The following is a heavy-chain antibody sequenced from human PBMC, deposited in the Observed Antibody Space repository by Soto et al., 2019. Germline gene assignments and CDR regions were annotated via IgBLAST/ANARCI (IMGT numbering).Heavy chain of an antibody. D-gene: IGHD2-8*02. CDR3: ARGDYGTGGYPFPYFDY. CDR2: INPDSGAT. V-gene: IGHV1-2*02. Sequence: ASVKVSCRASGYSFTGYYIHWVRQAPGQGLEWMGWINPDSGATNYAQNFQGRVTLTSDTSISTASMDLTSLTSDDTAVYYCARGDYGTGGYPFPYFDYWGQGTLVTVSS. CDR1: GYSFTGYY. J-gene: IGHJ4*02.